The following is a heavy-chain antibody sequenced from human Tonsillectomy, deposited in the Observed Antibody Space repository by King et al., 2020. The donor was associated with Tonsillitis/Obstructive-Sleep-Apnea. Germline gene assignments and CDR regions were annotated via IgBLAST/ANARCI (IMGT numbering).Heavy chain of an antibody. CDR1: GYSIKSYW. J-gene: IGHJ4*02. Sequence: QLVQSGAEVKKPGESLKISCKGAGYSIKSYWIGSVRQMPGKSLEWVGIIYPGDSNTRYSPSFQVKVTISADTSITTAYLQWSSLKASDTAMYYCARLYGDYDGGDFDYWGQGTLVTVSS. D-gene: IGHD4-17*01. V-gene: IGHV5-51*01. CDR2: IYPGDSNT. CDR3: ARLYGDYDGGDFDY.